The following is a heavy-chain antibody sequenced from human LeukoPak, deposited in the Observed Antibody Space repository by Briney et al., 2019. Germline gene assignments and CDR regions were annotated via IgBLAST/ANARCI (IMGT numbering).Heavy chain of an antibody. CDR2: SSGSSSTK. CDR1: GGSISSSS. CDR3: AKEPPTEPYDY. D-gene: IGHD1-14*01. Sequence: PSETLSLTCTVSGGSISSSSYYWGWIRQPPGKGLEWVSYSSGSSSTKYYADSVKGRFTISRDNSKNTLYLQMNSLRAEDTAVYYCAKEPPTEPYDYWGQGTLVTVSS. J-gene: IGHJ4*02. V-gene: IGHV3-48*01.